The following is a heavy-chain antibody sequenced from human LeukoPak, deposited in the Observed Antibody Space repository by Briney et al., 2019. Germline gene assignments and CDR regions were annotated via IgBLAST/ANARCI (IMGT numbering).Heavy chain of an antibody. D-gene: IGHD1-26*01. CDR2: ISDRGDNT. Sequence: GGSLRLSCAASGFTFSSYAMSWVRQAPGKGLEWVSAISDRGDNTYYADSVKSRFTISRDNSKNTLYLQMSSLRAEDTAIYYCAKDWSCDYWGQGTLVTVSS. V-gene: IGHV3-23*01. J-gene: IGHJ4*02. CDR3: AKDWSCDY. CDR1: GFTFSSYA.